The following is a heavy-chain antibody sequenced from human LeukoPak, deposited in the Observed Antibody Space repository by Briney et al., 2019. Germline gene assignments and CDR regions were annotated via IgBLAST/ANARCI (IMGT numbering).Heavy chain of an antibody. CDR1: GFIFSSYS. CDR3: ARDSRSSSWEFDY. V-gene: IGHV3-21*01. Sequence: GGSLRLSCAASGFIFSSYSMNWVRQAPGKGLEWVSSISSSSSYIYYADSVKGRFTISRDNAKNSLYLQMNSLRAEDTAVYYCARDSRSSSWEFDYWGQGTLVTVSS. CDR2: ISSSSSYI. D-gene: IGHD6-13*01. J-gene: IGHJ4*02.